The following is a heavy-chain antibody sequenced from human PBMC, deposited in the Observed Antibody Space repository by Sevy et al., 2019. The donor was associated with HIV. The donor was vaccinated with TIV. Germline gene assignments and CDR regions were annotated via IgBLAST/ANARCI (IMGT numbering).Heavy chain of an antibody. CDR1: GFTFSDHY. CDR2: TRNNADSYTT. D-gene: IGHD6-13*01. J-gene: IGHJ4*02. V-gene: IGHV3-72*01. Sequence: GGCLRLSCAASGFTFSDHYMECVRQAPGKGLEWVGRTRNNADSYTTEYAASVKGRVTISRDDSKNSLYLQMNSLKTEDTAVYYCATHAGIAAAGRVFDYWGQGSLVTVSS. CDR3: ATHAGIAAAGRVFDY.